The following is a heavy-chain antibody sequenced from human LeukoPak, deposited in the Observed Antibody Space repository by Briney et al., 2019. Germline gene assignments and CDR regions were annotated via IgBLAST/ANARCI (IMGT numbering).Heavy chain of an antibody. CDR1: GFTVSSNY. CDR3: AGSGYSGAAGLFDY. Sequence: GGSLRLSCAASGFTVSSNYMSWVRQAPGKGLERVSVIYSGGSTYYADSVKGRFTISRDNSKNTLYLQMNSLRAEDTAVYYCAGSGYSGAAGLFDYWGQGTLVTVSS. D-gene: IGHD5-12*01. V-gene: IGHV3-53*01. CDR2: IYSGGST. J-gene: IGHJ4*02.